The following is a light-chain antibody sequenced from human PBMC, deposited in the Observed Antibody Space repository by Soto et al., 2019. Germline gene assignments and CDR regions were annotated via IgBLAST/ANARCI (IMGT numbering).Light chain of an antibody. V-gene: IGLV3-21*04. CDR3: QGWDPSSDHVL. CDR1: SIGSES. Sequence: SYELSQSPSLSVAPGKTATIACGGTSIGSESVHCYHQKPRQAPEVVIHDDHDRPSGIPERFAGSKSGNTATLTITRVEAGDEADYYCQGWDPSSDHVLFGGGTKLTVL. J-gene: IGLJ2*01. CDR2: DDH.